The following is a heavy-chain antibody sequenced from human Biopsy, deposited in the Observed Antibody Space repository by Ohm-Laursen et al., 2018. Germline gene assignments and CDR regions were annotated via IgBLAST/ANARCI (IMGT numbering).Heavy chain of an antibody. D-gene: IGHD6-19*01. Sequence: SLRLSCAASGFTFDDSAMHWVRQAPGKGLEWVAVIWYDGSKKYYADSVKGRFTITRDNSKNTLYLQMNSLRAEDTAVYYCASDRDSSGSFRWNHWGQGTLVTVSS. CDR1: GFTFDDSA. CDR2: IWYDGSKK. CDR3: ASDRDSSGSFRWNH. J-gene: IGHJ5*02. V-gene: IGHV3-33*08.